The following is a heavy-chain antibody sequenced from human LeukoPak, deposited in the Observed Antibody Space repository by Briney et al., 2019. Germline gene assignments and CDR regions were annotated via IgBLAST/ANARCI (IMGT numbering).Heavy chain of an antibody. V-gene: IGHV4-30-4*08. J-gene: IGHJ4*02. CDR3: ARGASKVVPAAL. CDR1: GGSISSGDCY. Sequence: SETLSLTCTVSGGSISSGDCYWSWIRQPPGKGLEWIGYIYYCGSTYYNPSLKSRATISVDTSKNQFSLKLSSVTAADTAVYYCARGASKVVPAALWGQGTLVTVSS. CDR2: IYYCGST. D-gene: IGHD2-2*01.